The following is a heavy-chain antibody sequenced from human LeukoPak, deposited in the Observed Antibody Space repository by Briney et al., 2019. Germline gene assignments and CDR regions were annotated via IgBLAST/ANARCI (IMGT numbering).Heavy chain of an antibody. CDR1: GYTFTSYD. Sequence: ASVKVSCKASGYTFTSYDINWVRQATGQGLEWMRWMNPNSGNTGYAQKFQGRVTMTRNTSISTAYMELSSLRSEDTAVYYCARMYDFWSGYSYYFDYWGQGTLVTVSS. J-gene: IGHJ4*02. CDR3: ARMYDFWSGYSYYFDY. CDR2: MNPNSGNT. V-gene: IGHV1-8*01. D-gene: IGHD3-3*01.